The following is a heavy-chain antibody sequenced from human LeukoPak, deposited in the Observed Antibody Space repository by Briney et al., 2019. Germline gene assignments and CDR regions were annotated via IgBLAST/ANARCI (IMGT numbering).Heavy chain of an antibody. CDR2: ISGSGGST. CDR1: GFTFSSYA. J-gene: IGHJ4*02. D-gene: IGHD3-22*01. Sequence: SGGSLRLSCAASGFTFSSYAMSWVRQAPGKGLEWVSAISGSGGSTYYADSVKGRFTISRDNAKNSLYLQMNSLRAEDTAVYYCAGLPPRNYYDSSGYYGGSDYWGQGTLVTVSS. V-gene: IGHV3-23*01. CDR3: AGLPPRNYYDSSGYYGGSDY.